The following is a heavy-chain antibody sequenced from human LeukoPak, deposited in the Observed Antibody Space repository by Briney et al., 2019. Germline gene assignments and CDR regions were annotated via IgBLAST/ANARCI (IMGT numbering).Heavy chain of an antibody. CDR2: IYTSENT. V-gene: IGHV4-4*07. Sequence: SETLSLTCTVSGGYIGSYYWSWIRQPAGKGLGWIGRIYTSENTDYNPSLKSRVTMSVDMSTSQFSLRLTSATAADTAVYYCAREGDYGDYSKSFYYMDVWGKGTTVTVSS. J-gene: IGHJ6*03. CDR3: AREGDYGDYSKSFYYMDV. CDR1: GGYIGSYY. D-gene: IGHD4-17*01.